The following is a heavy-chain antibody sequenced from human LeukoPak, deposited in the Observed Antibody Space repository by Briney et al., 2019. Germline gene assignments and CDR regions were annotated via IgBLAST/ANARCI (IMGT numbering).Heavy chain of an antibody. CDR2: ISYDGSNK. D-gene: IGHD3-10*01. V-gene: IGHV3-30*18. Sequence: GRSLRLSCAASGFTFSSYGMHWVRQAPGKGLEWVAVISYDGSNKYYADSVKGRFTISRDISKNTLYLQMNTLRTEDTAVYYCAKDSVWFGDLLGGMDVWGQGTTVTVSS. J-gene: IGHJ6*02. CDR1: GFTFSSYG. CDR3: AKDSVWFGDLLGGMDV.